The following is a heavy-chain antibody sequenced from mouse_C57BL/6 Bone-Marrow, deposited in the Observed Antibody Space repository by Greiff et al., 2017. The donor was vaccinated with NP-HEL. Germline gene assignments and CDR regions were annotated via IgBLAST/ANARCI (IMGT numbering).Heavy chain of an antibody. V-gene: IGHV1-81*01. CDR1: GYTFTSYG. CDR3: ARYGTGYYAMDY. J-gene: IGHJ4*01. Sequence: VHLVESGAELARPGASVKLSCKASGYTFTSYGISWVKQRTGQGLEWIGEIYPRSGNTYYNEKFKGKATLTADKSSSTAYMELRSLTSEDSAVYFCARYGTGYYAMDYWGQGTSVTVSS. D-gene: IGHD1-1*01. CDR2: IYPRSGNT.